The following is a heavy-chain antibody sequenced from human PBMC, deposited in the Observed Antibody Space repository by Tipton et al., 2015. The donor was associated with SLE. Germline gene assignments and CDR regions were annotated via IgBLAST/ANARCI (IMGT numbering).Heavy chain of an antibody. CDR3: ASSGYANGYGAGGAFDI. V-gene: IGHV4-31*03. Sequence: TLSLTCTVSGGSITRGGCYWTWIRQLPGKGLEWIGYIYYSGSTYSNPSLKSRLTISIDTSNSQFSLELSSVTVADTATYHCASSGYANGYGAGGAFDIWGQGAMVTVSS. CDR2: IYYSGST. D-gene: IGHD5-12*01. J-gene: IGHJ3*02. CDR1: GGSITRGGCY.